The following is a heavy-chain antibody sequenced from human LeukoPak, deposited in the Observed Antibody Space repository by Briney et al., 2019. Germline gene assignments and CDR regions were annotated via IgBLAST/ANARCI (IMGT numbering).Heavy chain of an antibody. J-gene: IGHJ4*02. CDR1: GYTFTSHT. D-gene: IGHD3-10*01. CDR3: ARDQPTYYYGSGSPDY. V-gene: IGHV1-2*02. CDR2: INPNSGGT. Sequence: ASVKVSCKAFGYTFTSHTITWVRQAPGQGLEWMGWINPNSGGTNYAQKFQGRVTMTRDTSISTAYMELSRLRSDDTAVYYCARDQPTYYYGSGSPDYWGQGTLVTVSS.